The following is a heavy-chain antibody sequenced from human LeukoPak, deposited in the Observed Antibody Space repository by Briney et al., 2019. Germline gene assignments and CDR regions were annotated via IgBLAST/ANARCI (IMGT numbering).Heavy chain of an antibody. Sequence: GRSLRLYCAASGFTFSDYYMSWIRQAPGKGLEWVSYISSSGSTIYYADSVKGRFTISRDNAKNSLYLQMNSLRAEDTAVYYCARSSGSSSWPPPDYWGQGTLVTVSS. CDR3: ARSSGSSSWPPPDY. D-gene: IGHD6-13*01. J-gene: IGHJ4*02. CDR1: GFTFSDYY. CDR2: ISSSGSTI. V-gene: IGHV3-11*01.